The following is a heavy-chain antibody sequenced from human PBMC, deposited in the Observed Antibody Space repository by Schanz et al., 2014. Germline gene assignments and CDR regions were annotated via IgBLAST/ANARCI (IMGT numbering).Heavy chain of an antibody. CDR1: GFTVSNSY. J-gene: IGHJ6*02. CDR3: ARAQGVIRLYYGVDV. Sequence: EVQLLESGGTVVQPGGSLRLSCAASGFTVSNSYIHWVRQAPGKGLEWVSTIYSSGSTYYADSVRGRFTISRDNSMNTVYLQMNSLRSDDAAVYYCARAQGVIRLYYGVDVWGQGTTVTVSS. V-gene: IGHV3-53*04. CDR2: IYSSGST. D-gene: IGHD3-10*01.